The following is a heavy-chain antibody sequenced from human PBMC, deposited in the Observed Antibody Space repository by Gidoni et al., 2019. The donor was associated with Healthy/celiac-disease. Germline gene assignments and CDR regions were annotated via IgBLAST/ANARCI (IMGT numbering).Heavy chain of an antibody. J-gene: IGHJ4*02. CDR1: GFTFSSYG. D-gene: IGHD3-9*01. V-gene: IGHV3-30*03. Sequence: QVQLVESGGGVVQPGRSLRLSCAASGFTFSSYGMHWVRQAPGKGLEWVAVISYDGSNKYYADSVKGRFTISRDKSKNTLYLQMNSLRAEDTAVYYCARDRVPYDILTGYGYWGQGTLVTVSS. CDR3: ARDRVPYDILTGYGY. CDR2: ISYDGSNK.